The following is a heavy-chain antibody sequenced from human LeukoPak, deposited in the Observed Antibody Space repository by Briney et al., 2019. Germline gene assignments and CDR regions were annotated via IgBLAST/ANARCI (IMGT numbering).Heavy chain of an antibody. D-gene: IGHD2-2*01. Sequence: SETLSLTCAVYGGSFSGYYWSWIRQPPGKGLEWIGEINHSGSTNYNPSLKSRVTISADTSKNQFSLKLSSVTAADTAVYYCARGTRHKGYCSSTSCKRNWFDPWGQGTLVTVSS. CDR1: GGSFSGYY. V-gene: IGHV4-34*01. CDR3: ARGTRHKGYCSSTSCKRNWFDP. CDR2: INHSGST. J-gene: IGHJ5*02.